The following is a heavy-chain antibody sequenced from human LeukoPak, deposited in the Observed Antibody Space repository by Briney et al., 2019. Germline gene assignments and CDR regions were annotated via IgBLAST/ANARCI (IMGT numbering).Heavy chain of an antibody. D-gene: IGHD3-9*01. Sequence: PSETLSLTCTVSGGSISSSSYYWGWIRQPPGKGLEWIGSIYYSGSTYYNPSLKSRVTISVDTSKNQFSLKLSSVTAADTAVYYCARQLRYFDWSHFDYWGQGTLVTASS. CDR3: ARQLRYFDWSHFDY. V-gene: IGHV4-39*01. CDR1: GGSISSSSYY. J-gene: IGHJ4*02. CDR2: IYYSGST.